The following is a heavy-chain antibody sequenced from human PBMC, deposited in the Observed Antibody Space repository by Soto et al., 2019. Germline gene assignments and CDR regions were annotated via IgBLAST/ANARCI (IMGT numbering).Heavy chain of an antibody. Sequence: SQTLSLTCAISGDSVSSNSAAWNWIRQSPSRGLEWLGRTYYRSKWYNDYAVSVKSRITINPDTSKNQFSLQLNSVTPEDTAVYYCVRGYYGSGSSHYYYYGMDVWGQGTTVTVSS. V-gene: IGHV6-1*01. J-gene: IGHJ6*02. D-gene: IGHD3-10*01. CDR3: VRGYYGSGSSHYYYYGMDV. CDR1: GDSVSSNSAA. CDR2: TYYRSKWYN.